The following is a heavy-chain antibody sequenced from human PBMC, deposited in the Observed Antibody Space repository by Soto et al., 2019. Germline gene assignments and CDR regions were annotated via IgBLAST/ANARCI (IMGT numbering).Heavy chain of an antibody. CDR1: GYSFTSYW. Sequence: GESLKISFTGSGYSFTSYWISWVRQMPGKCLEWMSSIDPSDSYTNYSPSFQGHVTISAEKSISTAYLQWSSLKASDTAMYYCARQNYYDSSGYFSTDYYYYGMDVWGQGTTVPVSS. CDR3: ARQNYYDSSGYFSTDYYYYGMDV. V-gene: IGHV5-10-1*01. D-gene: IGHD3-22*01. CDR2: IDPSDSYT. J-gene: IGHJ6*02.